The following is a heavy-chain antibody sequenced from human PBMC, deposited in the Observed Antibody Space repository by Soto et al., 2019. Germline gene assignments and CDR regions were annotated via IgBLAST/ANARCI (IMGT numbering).Heavy chain of an antibody. D-gene: IGHD5-18*01. CDR3: ARDYSSYGPFDY. CDR2: ISYDGSNK. J-gene: IGHJ4*02. CDR1: GFTFSSYA. Sequence: GSLRLSCAASGFTFSSYAMHWVRQAPGKGLEWVAVISYDGSNKYYADSVKGRFTISRDNAKNSLYLQMNSLRAEDTAVYYCARDYSSYGPFDYWGQGTLVTVS. V-gene: IGHV3-30-3*01.